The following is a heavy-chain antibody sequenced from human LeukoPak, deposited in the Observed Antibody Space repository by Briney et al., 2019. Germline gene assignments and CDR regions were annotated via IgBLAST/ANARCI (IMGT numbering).Heavy chain of an antibody. D-gene: IGHD2-21*02. CDR2: IYYSGST. V-gene: IGHV4-59*01. Sequence: SETLSLTCTVSGGSISSYYWSWIQQPPGKGLEWIGYIYYSGSTNYNPSLKSRVTISVDTSKNQFSLKLSSVTAADTAVYYCARVSGHRARGHTYYYFDYWGQGTLVTVSS. J-gene: IGHJ4*02. CDR3: ARVSGHRARGHTYYYFDY. CDR1: GGSISSYY.